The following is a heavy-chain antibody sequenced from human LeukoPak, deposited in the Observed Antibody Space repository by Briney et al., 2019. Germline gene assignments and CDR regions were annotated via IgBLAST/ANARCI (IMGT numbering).Heavy chain of an antibody. CDR2: INPNSGGT. CDR3: ARGPLRFLEWFPRDYYYGMDV. D-gene: IGHD3-3*01. V-gene: IGHV1-2*04. Sequence: ASVKVSCKASGYTFTGYYMHWVRQAPGLGLEWMGWINPNSGGTNYAQKFQGWVTMTRDTSISTAYMELSRLRSDDTAVYYCARGPLRFLEWFPRDYYYGMDVWGQGTTVTVSS. CDR1: GYTFTGYY. J-gene: IGHJ6*02.